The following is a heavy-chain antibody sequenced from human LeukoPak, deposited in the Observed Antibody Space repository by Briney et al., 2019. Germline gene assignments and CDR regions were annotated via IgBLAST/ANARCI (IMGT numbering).Heavy chain of an antibody. Sequence: PSETLSLTCTASGGSITTYSWSWVRQPAGKGLEWVARIYASGTTNYNPSLKSRVSMSVDTSKNLLSLTLSSVTAADTAVYYCARDRNGGYFDYWGQGTLVAVSS. CDR3: ARDRNGGYFDY. CDR2: IYASGTT. V-gene: IGHV4-4*07. D-gene: IGHD3-10*01. CDR1: GGSITTYS. J-gene: IGHJ4*02.